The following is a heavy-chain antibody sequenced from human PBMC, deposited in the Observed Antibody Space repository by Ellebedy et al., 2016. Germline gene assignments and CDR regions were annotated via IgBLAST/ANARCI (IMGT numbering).Heavy chain of an antibody. Sequence: GSLRLSCTVSGGSISSSSYYWGWIRQPPGKGLEWIGSIYYSGSTYYNPSLKSRVTISVDTSKNQFSLKLSSVTAADTAVYYCARIGAGFDYWGQGTLVTVSS. V-gene: IGHV4-39*01. D-gene: IGHD3-16*01. CDR1: GGSISSSSYY. CDR2: IYYSGST. CDR3: ARIGAGFDY. J-gene: IGHJ4*02.